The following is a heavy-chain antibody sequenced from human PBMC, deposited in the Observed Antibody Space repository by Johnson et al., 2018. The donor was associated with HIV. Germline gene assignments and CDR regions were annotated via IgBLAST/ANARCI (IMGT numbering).Heavy chain of an antibody. J-gene: IGHJ3*02. V-gene: IGHV3-20*04. D-gene: IGHD2-21*01. CDR1: GFTFDDYG. Sequence: VQLVESGGSVVRPGGSLRLSCAASGFTFDDYGMSWVHQAPGKGLEWVSGINWNGGSTGDADSVKGRFPISRDNAKNSLYLQMNSLRAEDTALYYCARDGGETIVVVIAGRPPEDHDAFDIWGQGTMVTVSS. CDR3: ARDGGETIVVVIAGRPPEDHDAFDI. CDR2: INWNGGST.